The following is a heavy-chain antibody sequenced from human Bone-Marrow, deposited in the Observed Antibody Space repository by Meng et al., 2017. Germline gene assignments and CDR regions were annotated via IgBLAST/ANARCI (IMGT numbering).Heavy chain of an antibody. D-gene: IGHD3-3*01. J-gene: IGHJ5*02. CDR1: GASISNADYY. Sequence: QVQLQESGPGLVKPSQTLSLTCTVSGASISNADYYWSWIRQPPGKGLEWIGYIYYSGSTYYNPSLRSRVTISVDTSKNQFSLKLSSVTAADTAVYYCARQGFLEWLLYRGNWFDPWGQGTLVTVSS. CDR2: IYYSGST. CDR3: ARQGFLEWLLYRGNWFDP. V-gene: IGHV4-30-4*08.